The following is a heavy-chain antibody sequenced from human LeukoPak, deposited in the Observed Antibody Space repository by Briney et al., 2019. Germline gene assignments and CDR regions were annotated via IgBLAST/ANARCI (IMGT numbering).Heavy chain of an antibody. CDR2: ISSSGSTI. V-gene: IGHV3-48*03. D-gene: IGHD3-10*02. J-gene: IGHJ6*04. CDR3: AELGITMIGGV. Sequence: PGGSLRLSCAASGFTFSSYEMNWVRQAPGKGLEWVSYISSSGSTIYYADPVKGRFTISRDNAKNSLYLLMNSLRAEDTAVYYCAELGITMIGGVWGKGTTVTISS. CDR1: GFTFSSYE.